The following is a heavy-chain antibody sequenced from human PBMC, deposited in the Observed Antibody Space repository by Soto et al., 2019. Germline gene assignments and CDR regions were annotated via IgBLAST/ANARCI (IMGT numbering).Heavy chain of an antibody. Sequence: SETLSLTCSVSGDSINSGGYHWTWIRQHPGKGLEWIGYIYYSGSTYYNPSLKSRVTMSIDTSKNQFSLRLRSVTAADTAVYYCARDRNGNYFDPWGKGTQVTVSS. J-gene: IGHJ5*02. CDR3: ARDRNGNYFDP. CDR1: GDSINSGGYH. D-gene: IGHD4-4*01. V-gene: IGHV4-31*03. CDR2: IYYSGST.